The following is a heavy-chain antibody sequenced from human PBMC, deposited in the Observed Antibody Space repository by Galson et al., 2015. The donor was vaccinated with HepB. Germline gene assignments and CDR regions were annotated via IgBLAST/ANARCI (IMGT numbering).Heavy chain of an antibody. D-gene: IGHD3-22*01. V-gene: IGHV3-30*18. CDR2: ISYDGSNK. CDR3: AKDTPLRDSSGYSDYFDY. J-gene: IGHJ4*02. Sequence: SLRLSCAASGLTFSSYGMHWVRQAPGKGLEWVAVISYDGSNKYYADSVKGRFTISRDNSKNTLSLQMNSLRAEDTAVYYCAKDTPLRDSSGYSDYFDYWGQGTLVTVSS. CDR1: GLTFSSYG.